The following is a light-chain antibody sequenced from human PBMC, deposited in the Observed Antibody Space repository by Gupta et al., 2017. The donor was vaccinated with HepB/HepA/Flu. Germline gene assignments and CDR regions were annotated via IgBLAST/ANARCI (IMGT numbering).Light chain of an antibody. CDR2: AAS. CDR3: QQSYSTYST. J-gene: IGKJ4*01. CDR1: QSISSY. Sequence: IQMTQSPSSLSASVGDRVTITCRASQSISSYLNWYQQKPGKAPKLLIYAASSLQSGVPSRFSGSGSGTDFTLTISSLQPEDFATYYCQQSYSTYSTFGGGTKVEIK. V-gene: IGKV1-39*01.